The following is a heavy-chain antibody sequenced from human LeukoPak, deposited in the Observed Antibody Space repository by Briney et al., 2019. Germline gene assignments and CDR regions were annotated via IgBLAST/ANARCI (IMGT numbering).Heavy chain of an antibody. V-gene: IGHV3-33*01. D-gene: IGHD3-22*01. CDR2: IWYDGSNK. CDR1: GFIFNSFG. J-gene: IGHJ4*02. CDR3: ARDHRGGYYDSSRFFGGLDY. Sequence: QPGGSLRLSCAASGFIFNSFGMYWVRQAPGKGLEWVAFIWYDGSNKYYADSVRGRFTISRDNSKDTLYLQMNSLRAEDTAVYYCARDHRGGYYDSSRFFGGLDYWGQGTLVTVSS.